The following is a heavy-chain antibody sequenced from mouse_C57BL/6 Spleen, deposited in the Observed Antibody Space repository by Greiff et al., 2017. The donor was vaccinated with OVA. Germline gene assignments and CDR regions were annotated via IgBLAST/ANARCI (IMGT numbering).Heavy chain of an antibody. V-gene: IGHV1-80*01. CDR3: ASAYYSNSFDY. Sequence: VKLQQSGAELVKPGASVKISCKASGYAFSSYWMNWVKQRPGKGLEWIGQIYPGDGDTNYNGKFKGKATLTADKSSSTAYMQLSSLTSEDSAVYFCASAYYSNSFDYWGQGTTLTVSS. CDR1: GYAFSSYW. CDR2: IYPGDGDT. D-gene: IGHD2-5*01. J-gene: IGHJ2*01.